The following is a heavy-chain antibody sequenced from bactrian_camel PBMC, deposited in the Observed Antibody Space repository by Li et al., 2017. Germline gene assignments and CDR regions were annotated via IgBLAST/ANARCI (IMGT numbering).Heavy chain of an antibody. D-gene: IGHD3*01. V-gene: IGHV3S53*01. CDR2: ITSDGVA. Sequence: HVQLVESGGDFVQPGGSLRLSCATSGFTFSNYDMGWYRQPPGNDCELVSTITSDGVAFYAEFAKGRFAISRDNAKNTLYLQMDSLKLEDSAMYYCAAGRRQACYSGSWPTPGGYESWGQGTQVTVS. CDR3: AAGRRQACYSGSWPTPGGYES. J-gene: IGHJ4*01. CDR1: GFTFSNYD.